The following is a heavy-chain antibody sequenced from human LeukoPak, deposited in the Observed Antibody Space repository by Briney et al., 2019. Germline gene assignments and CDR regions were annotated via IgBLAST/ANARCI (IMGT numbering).Heavy chain of an antibody. CDR2: IYYTGST. V-gene: IGHV4-59*08. J-gene: IGHJ3*02. D-gene: IGHD2-21*02. CDR1: GGSFSSYY. CDR3: ARRSVVTAINFDAFDI. Sequence: SETLSLTCAVYGGSFSSYYWNWIRQPPGKGLEWIGYIYYTGSTNYNPSLKSRVTISLDTSKNQFSLKLSSVTAADTAVYYCARRSVVTAINFDAFDIWGQGAMVTVSS.